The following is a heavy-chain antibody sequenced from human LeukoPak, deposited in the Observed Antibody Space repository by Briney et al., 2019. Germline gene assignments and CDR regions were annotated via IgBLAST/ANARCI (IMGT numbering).Heavy chain of an antibody. CDR1: GFTFDNYA. CDR3: ARVYYYDSSAPDY. D-gene: IGHD3-22*01. J-gene: IGHJ4*02. CDR2: ISYDGSNK. Sequence: GGSLRLSCAASGFTFDNYAMHWVRQAPGKGLEWVAVISYDGSNKYYADSVKGRFTISRDNSKNTLYLQMNSLRAEDTAVYYCARVYYYDSSAPDYWGQGTLVTVSS. V-gene: IGHV3-30-3*01.